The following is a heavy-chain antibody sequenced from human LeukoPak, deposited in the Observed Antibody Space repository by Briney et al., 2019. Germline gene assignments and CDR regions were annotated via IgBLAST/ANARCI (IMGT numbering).Heavy chain of an antibody. V-gene: IGHV7-4-1*02. CDR1: GYTFTSYA. CDR2: INTNTGNP. CDR3: ARPTPLYSYGTYYYYGMDV. J-gene: IGHJ6*02. Sequence: ASVKVSCKASGYTFTSYAMNWVRQAPGQGLEWMGWINTNTGNPTYTQGFTGRFVFSLDTSVSTAYLQISSLKAEDTAVYYCARPTPLYSYGTYYYYGMDVWGQGTTVTVSS. D-gene: IGHD5-18*01.